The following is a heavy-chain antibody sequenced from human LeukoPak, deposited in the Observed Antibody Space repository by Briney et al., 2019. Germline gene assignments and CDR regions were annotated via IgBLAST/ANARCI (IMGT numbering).Heavy chain of an antibody. Sequence: SETLSLTCTVSGGSISSDLYYWNWIRQPAGKGLEWIGRFYNSGRTNFNPSLKSRVTISADTSKNQFSLKLRSVTAADTAVYYCARDYYDSSGYYYHAFDIWGQGTMVTVSS. CDR3: ARDYYDSSGYYYHAFDI. CDR2: FYNSGRT. J-gene: IGHJ3*02. V-gene: IGHV4-61*02. D-gene: IGHD3-22*01. CDR1: GGSISSDLYY.